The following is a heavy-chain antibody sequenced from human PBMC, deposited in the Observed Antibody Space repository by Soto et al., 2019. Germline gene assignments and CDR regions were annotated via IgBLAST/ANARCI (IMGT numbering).Heavy chain of an antibody. V-gene: IGHV1-46*01. CDR1: GYTFTSYY. D-gene: IGHD3-22*01. J-gene: IGHJ4*02. Sequence: EASVKVSCKASGYTFTSYYMHWVRQAPGQGLEWMGIINPSGGSTSYAQKFQGRVTMTRDTSTSTVYMELSSLRSEDTAVYYCARDPQYYYDSSGPLFDYWGQGTLVTVSS. CDR2: INPSGGST. CDR3: ARDPQYYYDSSGPLFDY.